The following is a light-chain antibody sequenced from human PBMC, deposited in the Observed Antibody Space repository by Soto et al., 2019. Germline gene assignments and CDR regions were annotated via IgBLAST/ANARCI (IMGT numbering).Light chain of an antibody. CDR2: EVN. Sequence: QSALTQPPSASGSPGQSFTISCTGTSSDVGGYNYVSWYHQHPGKAPKLMIYEVNKRPSGVPDRFSGSKSGNTASLTVSGLQAEDEADYYFSSDAGGNILYVFGTGTKLTVL. CDR1: SSDVGGYNY. CDR3: SSDAGGNILYV. V-gene: IGLV2-8*01. J-gene: IGLJ1*01.